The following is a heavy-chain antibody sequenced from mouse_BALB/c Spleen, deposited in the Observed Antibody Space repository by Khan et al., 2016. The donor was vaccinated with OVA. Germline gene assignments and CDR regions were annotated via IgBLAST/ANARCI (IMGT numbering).Heavy chain of an antibody. CDR1: GYTFTTYT. J-gene: IGHJ3*01. V-gene: IGHV1-4*01. CDR2: IIPSNDYT. D-gene: IGHD2-14*01. Sequence: QVQLQQSGAELARPGASVKMSCKASGYTFTTYTIHWVKQRPGQGLEWIGYIIPSNDYTNYNQKFKDRATLTADKSSSTAYMQLSSLTSEDSAVYYCAXEGAYYRSDGWFAYWGQGTLVTVSA. CDR3: AXEGAYYRSDGWFAY.